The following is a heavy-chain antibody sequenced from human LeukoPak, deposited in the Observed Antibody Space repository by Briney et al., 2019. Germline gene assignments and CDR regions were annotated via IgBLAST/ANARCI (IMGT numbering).Heavy chain of an antibody. D-gene: IGHD3-16*02. Sequence: GASVKVSCKASGYTFTSYYMHWVRQAPGQGLEWMGIINPSGGSTSYAQKFQGRVTMTEDTSTDTAYMELSSLRSEDTAVYYCATVSYDYVWGSYRSPLAAFDYWGQGTLVTVSS. CDR3: ATVSYDYVWGSYRSPLAAFDY. V-gene: IGHV1-46*01. CDR2: INPSGGST. CDR1: GYTFTSYY. J-gene: IGHJ4*02.